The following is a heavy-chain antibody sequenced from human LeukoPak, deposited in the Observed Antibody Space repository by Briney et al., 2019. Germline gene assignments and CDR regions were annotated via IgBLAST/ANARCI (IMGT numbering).Heavy chain of an antibody. CDR1: GGSISRGGYS. Sequence: KSSETLSLTCAVSGGSISRGGYSWSWIRQPPGKGLEWIGYIYHSGSTYYNPSLKSRVTISVDRSKNQFSLKLSSVTAADTAVYYCARVTTVAGSDYFDYWGQGTPVTVSS. V-gene: IGHV4-30-2*01. D-gene: IGHD6-19*01. J-gene: IGHJ4*02. CDR2: IYHSGST. CDR3: ARVTTVAGSDYFDY.